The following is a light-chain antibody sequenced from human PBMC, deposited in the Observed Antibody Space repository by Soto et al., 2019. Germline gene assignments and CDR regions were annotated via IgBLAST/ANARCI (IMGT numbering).Light chain of an antibody. CDR1: QSVSSNY. J-gene: IGKJ4*01. V-gene: IGKV3-20*01. CDR3: QRYGTSLPLT. CDR2: GAS. Sequence: EIVLTQSPGTLSLSPGDRATLSCRASQSVSSNYLAWYQQKPGQAPRLLIYGASSRATGIPDSFSGSGSGTDFTLTISRLEPEDFAVYYCQRYGTSLPLTFGGGTKVEIK.